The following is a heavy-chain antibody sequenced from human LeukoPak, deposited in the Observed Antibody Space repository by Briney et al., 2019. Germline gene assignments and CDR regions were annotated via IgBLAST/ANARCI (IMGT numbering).Heavy chain of an antibody. J-gene: IGHJ4*02. CDR1: GYTFTSYY. D-gene: IGHD5-24*01. V-gene: IGHV1-46*03. CDR2: INPSGGST. Sequence: ASVKFSCKASGYTFTSYYMHWVLQAPGQGLECMGIINPSGGSTSYAQKFQGRVTMTRDTSTSTVYMELRSLRSEDTAVYFCSRGSRHTRWSGYFDYWGQGTLVTVSS. CDR3: SRGSRHTRWSGYFDY.